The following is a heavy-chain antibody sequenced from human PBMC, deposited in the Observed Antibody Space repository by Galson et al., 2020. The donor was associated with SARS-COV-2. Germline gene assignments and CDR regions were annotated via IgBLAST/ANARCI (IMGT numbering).Heavy chain of an antibody. J-gene: IGHJ3*02. Sequence: GESLKISCAASGFTFSSYAMHWVRQAPGKGLEWVAVISYDGSNKYYADSVKGRFTISRDNSKNTLYLQMNSLRAEDTAVYYCARPYSGSYLDAFDIWGQETMVTVSS. D-gene: IGHD1-26*01. CDR2: ISYDGSNK. CDR1: GFTFSSYA. CDR3: ARPYSGSYLDAFDI. V-gene: IGHV3-30*04.